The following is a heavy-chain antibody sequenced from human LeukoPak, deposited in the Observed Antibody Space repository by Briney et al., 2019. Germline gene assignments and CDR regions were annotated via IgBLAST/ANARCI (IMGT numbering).Heavy chain of an antibody. V-gene: IGHV4-4*07. CDR2: IYTSGST. D-gene: IGHD3-9*01. CDR1: GGSISSYY. CDR3: AREIRYFDRLLNWFDP. J-gene: IGHJ5*02. Sequence: SETLSLTCTVSGGSISSYYWSWIRQPAGKGLEWIGRIYTSGSTNYNPSLKSRVTMSVDTSKNQFSLKLSSVTAADTAVYYCAREIRYFDRLLNWFDPWGQGTLVTVPS.